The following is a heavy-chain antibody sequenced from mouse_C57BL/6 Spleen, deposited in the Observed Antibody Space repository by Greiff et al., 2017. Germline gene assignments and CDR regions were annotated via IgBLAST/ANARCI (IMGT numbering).Heavy chain of an antibody. CDR3: ARWGYYDYPFDY. D-gene: IGHD2-4*01. CDR1: GYTFTDYN. J-gene: IGHJ2*01. V-gene: IGHV1-22*01. CDR2: INPNNGGT. Sequence: EVQLQQSGPELVKPGASVKMSCKASGYTFTDYNMHWVKQSHGKSLEWIGYINPNNGGTSYNQKFKGKATLTVNKSSSTAYMELRSLTSEDSAVYYCARWGYYDYPFDYWGQGTTLTVSS.